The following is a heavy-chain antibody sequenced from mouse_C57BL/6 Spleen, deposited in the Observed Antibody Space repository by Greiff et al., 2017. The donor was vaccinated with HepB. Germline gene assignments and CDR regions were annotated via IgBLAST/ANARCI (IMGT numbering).Heavy chain of an antibody. J-gene: IGHJ1*03. CDR3: ARWYYYGSSYWYFDV. CDR2: IHPNSGST. Sequence: VQLQQSGAELVKPGASVKLSCKASGYTFTSYWMHWVKQRPGQGLEWIGMIHPNSGSTNYNEKFKSKATLTVDKSSSTAYMQLSSLTSEDSAVYYCARWYYYGSSYWYFDVWGTGTTVTVSS. V-gene: IGHV1-64*01. CDR1: GYTFTSYW. D-gene: IGHD1-1*01.